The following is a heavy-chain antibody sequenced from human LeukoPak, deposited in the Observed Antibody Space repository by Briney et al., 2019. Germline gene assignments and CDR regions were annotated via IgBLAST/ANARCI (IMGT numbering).Heavy chain of an antibody. V-gene: IGHV4-39*01. CDR3: ARRFYQLLDGFDP. D-gene: IGHD2-2*01. CDR1: GGSISSSSYY. CDR2: IYYSGRT. Sequence: SETLSLTCTVSGGSISSSSYYWGWIRQPPGKGLEWIGSIYYSGRTYYNPSLKSRVTISVDTSKNQFSLKLSSVTAADTAVYYCARRFYQLLDGFDPWGQGTLVTVSS. J-gene: IGHJ5*02.